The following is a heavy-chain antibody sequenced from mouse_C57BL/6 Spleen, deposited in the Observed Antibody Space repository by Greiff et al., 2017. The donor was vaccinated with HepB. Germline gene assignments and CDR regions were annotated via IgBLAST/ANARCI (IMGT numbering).Heavy chain of an antibody. J-gene: IGHJ1*03. CDR3: ARSLTTVEYFDV. CDR1: GYAFRSSW. Sequence: QVQLKQSGPELVKPGASVKISCKASGYAFRSSWMNWVKQRPGKGLEWIGRIYPGDGDTNYNGKFKGKATLTADKSSSTAYMQLSSLTSEDSAVYFCARSLTTVEYFDVWGTGTTVTVSS. D-gene: IGHD1-1*01. CDR2: IYPGDGDT. V-gene: IGHV1-82*01.